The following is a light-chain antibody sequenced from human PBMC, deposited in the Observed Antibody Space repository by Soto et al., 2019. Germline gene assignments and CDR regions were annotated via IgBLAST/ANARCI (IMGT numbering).Light chain of an antibody. CDR1: QTITRW. V-gene: IGKV1-5*03. J-gene: IGKJ1*01. CDR2: KAS. Sequence: DIPVTQSPSTLSGSVGDRVTITCRARQTITRWLAWYQQKPGKAPRLLIYKASTLKSGVPSRFSGSGSGTEFTLTISSLQPDDFATYYCQHYNSYPEAFGQRTKVDI. CDR3: QHYNSYPEA.